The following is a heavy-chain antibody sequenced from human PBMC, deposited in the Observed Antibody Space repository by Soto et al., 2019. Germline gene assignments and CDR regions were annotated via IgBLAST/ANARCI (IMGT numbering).Heavy chain of an antibody. D-gene: IGHD2-21*01. CDR3: ARSWHENCEIPGNLDS. V-gene: IGHV4-31*03. J-gene: IGHJ4*02. Sequence: PPETLPLTCTVSGGSISSGGNHWSWIRQHPGKGLDWIGYIYYSGSTYYNPSLKCRVTISVDTSKHQFSLKLSSVTAADTAVYYCARSWHENCEIPGNLDSWGQGTLVTVSS. CDR2: IYYSGST. CDR1: GGSISSGGNH.